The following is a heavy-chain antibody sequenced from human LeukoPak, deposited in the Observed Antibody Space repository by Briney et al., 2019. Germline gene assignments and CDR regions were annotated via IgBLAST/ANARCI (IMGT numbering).Heavy chain of an antibody. D-gene: IGHD3-3*01. CDR1: EFTFSNAW. CDR2: IKSKTDGGTI. V-gene: IGHV3-15*01. CDR3: TTFSIFGY. J-gene: IGHJ4*02. Sequence: GGSLRPSCAASEFTFSNAWMSWVRQAPGKGLEWVGRIKSKTDGGTIDYAAPVKGRFTITRDDSKKTLYLQMNSLKTEDTAVYYCTTFSIFGYWGQGTLVTVSS.